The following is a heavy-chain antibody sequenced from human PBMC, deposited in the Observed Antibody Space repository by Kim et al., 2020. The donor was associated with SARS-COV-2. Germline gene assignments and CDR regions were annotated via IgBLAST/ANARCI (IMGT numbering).Heavy chain of an antibody. J-gene: IGHJ6*02. CDR3: AREGLGYYASGSHSPRWHYYYGMDV. V-gene: IGHV3-7*01. CDR2: IKQDGSEK. CDR1: GFTFSRYW. D-gene: IGHD3-10*01. Sequence: GGSLRLSCAASGFTFSRYWMNWVRQAPGKGLEWVANIKQDGSEKYYVDSVKGRFTISRDNAKNSLYLHMNSLRAEDTAVYYCAREGLGYYASGSHSPRWHYYYGMDVWGQGTTVTVSS.